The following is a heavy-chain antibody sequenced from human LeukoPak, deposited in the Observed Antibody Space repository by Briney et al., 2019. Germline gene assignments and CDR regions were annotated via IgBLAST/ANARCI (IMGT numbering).Heavy chain of an antibody. CDR2: ISSGSSTR. CDR1: GFTFISYI. V-gene: IGHV3-48*04. CDR3: ARVYCSTTSCPLN. J-gene: IGHJ4*02. D-gene: IGHD2-2*01. Sequence: GGALRLSCSTYGFTFISYIMTRVRQAPGKGLEWVSYISSGSSTRSYAQSVKDRFTISRDNDKHSLYLQTNSLRAEDAAVYYCARVYCSTTSCPLNWGQGTLVNVSS.